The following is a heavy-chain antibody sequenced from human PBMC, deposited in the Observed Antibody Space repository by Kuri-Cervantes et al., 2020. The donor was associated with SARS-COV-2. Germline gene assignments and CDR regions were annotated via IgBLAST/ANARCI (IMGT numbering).Heavy chain of an antibody. CDR3: AVSSDWYRGNYYYYGMDV. Sequence: WTRQSPSRGLEWLGRTYCRSKCYNDYTLSVKSRITINPDTSKNQFSLKLSSVTAADTAVYYCAVSSDWYRGNYYYYGMDVWGQGTTVTVSS. D-gene: IGHD6-19*01. CDR2: TYCRSKCYN. V-gene: IGHV6-1*01. J-gene: IGHJ6*02.